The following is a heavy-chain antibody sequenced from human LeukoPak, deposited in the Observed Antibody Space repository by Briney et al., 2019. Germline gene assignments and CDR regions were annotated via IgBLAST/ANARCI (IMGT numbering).Heavy chain of an antibody. V-gene: IGHV4-38-2*02. CDR1: NYSISNGYY. CDR3: ARSYSSSRFIMDV. J-gene: IGHJ6*04. D-gene: IGHD6-13*01. CDR2: VYYSGTT. Sequence: SETLSLTCTVSNYSISNGYYWGWVRQSPGKGLEWIGSVYYSGTTYDNPSLKSRVTISVDTSNNQFSLKLSSVTAADTAVYYCARSYSSSRFIMDVWGKGTTVTVSS.